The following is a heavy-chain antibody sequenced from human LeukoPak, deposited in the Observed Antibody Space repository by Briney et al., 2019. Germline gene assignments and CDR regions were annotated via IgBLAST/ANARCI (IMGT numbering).Heavy chain of an antibody. CDR1: GYTFTSYD. CDR3: ARFAGAYYGMDV. J-gene: IGHJ6*02. V-gene: IGHV1-8*01. CDR2: MNPNSGNT. Sequence: ASVTVSCTASGYTFTSYDINWVRQATGQGLEWMGWMNPNSGNTGYAQKFQGRVTMTRNTSISTAYMELSSLRSEDTAVYYCARFAGAYYGMDVWGQGTTVTVSS. D-gene: IGHD3-10*01.